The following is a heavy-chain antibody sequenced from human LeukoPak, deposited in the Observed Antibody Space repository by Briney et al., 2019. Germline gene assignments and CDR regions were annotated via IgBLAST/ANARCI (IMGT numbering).Heavy chain of an antibody. CDR2: ISYDGSNK. CDR1: GFTFSSYA. J-gene: IGHJ4*02. CDR3: ARDLSYGDSGFDC. D-gene: IGHD4-17*01. Sequence: PGGSLRLSCAASGFTFSSYAMHWVRQAPGKGLEWVAVISYDGSNKYYADSVKGRFTISRDNSKNTLYLQMNSLRAEDTAVYYCARDLSYGDSGFDCWGQGTLVTVSS. V-gene: IGHV3-30-3*01.